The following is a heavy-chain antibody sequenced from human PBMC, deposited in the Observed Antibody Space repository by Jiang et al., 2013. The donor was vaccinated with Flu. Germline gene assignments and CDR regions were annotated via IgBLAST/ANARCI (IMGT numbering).Heavy chain of an antibody. J-gene: IGHJ4*02. CDR2: IIPILGIA. V-gene: IGHV1-69*10. D-gene: IGHD6-13*01. CDR3: ARGEAAAAGDFDY. Sequence: GIIPILGIANYAQKFQGRVTITADKSTSTAYMELSSLRSEDTAVYYCARGEAAAAGDFDYWGQGTLVTVSS.